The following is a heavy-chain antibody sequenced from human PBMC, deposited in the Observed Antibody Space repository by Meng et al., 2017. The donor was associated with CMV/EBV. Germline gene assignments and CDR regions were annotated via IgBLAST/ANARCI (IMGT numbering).Heavy chain of an antibody. J-gene: IGHJ6*02. CDR2: ISAYNGNT. V-gene: IGHV1-18*01. CDR3: ARDKGRIAAAGTGMEGYYYGMDV. CDR1: GYTFTSYG. D-gene: IGHD6-13*01. Sequence: ASVKVSCKASGYTFTSYGISWVRQAPGQGLEWMGWISAYNGNTNYAQKLQGRVTMTTDTSTSTAYMELRSLRSDDTAVCYCARDKGRIAAAGTGMEGYYYGMDVWGQGTTVTVSS.